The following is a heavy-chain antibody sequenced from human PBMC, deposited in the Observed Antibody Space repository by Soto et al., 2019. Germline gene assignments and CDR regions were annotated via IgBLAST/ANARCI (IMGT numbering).Heavy chain of an antibody. V-gene: IGHV5-51*01. CDR1: GYSFTNYW. CDR3: ARHPGPYTNYVDYFDS. Sequence: PGESLKISCKGSGYSFTNYWIGWVRQMPGKGLEWMGVIYPGDSDTRYSPSFQGQVTISADKSISTAYLQWSSLKASDSAVYYCARHPGPYTNYVDYFDSWGQGTLVTVSS. CDR2: IYPGDSDT. D-gene: IGHD4-4*01. J-gene: IGHJ4*02.